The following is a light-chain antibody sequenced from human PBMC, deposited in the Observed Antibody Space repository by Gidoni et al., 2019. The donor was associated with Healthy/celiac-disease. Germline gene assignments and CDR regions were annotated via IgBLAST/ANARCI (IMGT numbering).Light chain of an antibody. CDR2: LGS. V-gene: IGKV2-28*01. CDR1: QSLLHSNGYNY. J-gene: IGKJ2*01. CDR3: MQALQTPMYT. Sequence: DIVMPQSPLSLLVTPGEPASSSCRSSQSLLHSNGYNYLDWYLQKPGQSPQLLIYLGSNRASGVPDRFSGSGSGTDFTLNISSVEAEDVGVYYCMQALQTPMYTFGQGTKLEIK.